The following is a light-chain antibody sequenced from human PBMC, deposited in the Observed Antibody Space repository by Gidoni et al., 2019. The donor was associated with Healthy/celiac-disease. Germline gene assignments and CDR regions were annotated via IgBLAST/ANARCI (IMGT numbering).Light chain of an antibody. CDR1: QGISNY. CDR2: AAS. Sequence: DIQMTQSPSSLSASVGDRVTIPCRASQGISNYLAWYQQKPGKVPKLLIYAASTLQSGVPSRFSGSGSGTDFTLTISSLQPEDVATYYCQKYNSAPRSFGQGTKLELK. CDR3: QKYNSAPRS. J-gene: IGKJ2*04. V-gene: IGKV1-27*01.